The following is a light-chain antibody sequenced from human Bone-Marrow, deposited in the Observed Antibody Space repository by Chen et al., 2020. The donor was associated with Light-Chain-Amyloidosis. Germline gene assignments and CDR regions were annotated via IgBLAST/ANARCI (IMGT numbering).Light chain of an antibody. J-gene: IGLJ3*02. CDR1: NIGSTS. V-gene: IGLV3-21*02. CDR3: EVWDRSSDRPV. CDR2: DDS. Sequence: SYVLTQPSSLSVAPGQTATIACGGNNIGSTSVHWYQQTPGQAPLLVVYDDSDRPSGIPERVSGSNSGNTATLPISRVEAGDEADYYCEVWDRSSDRPVFGGGTKLTVL.